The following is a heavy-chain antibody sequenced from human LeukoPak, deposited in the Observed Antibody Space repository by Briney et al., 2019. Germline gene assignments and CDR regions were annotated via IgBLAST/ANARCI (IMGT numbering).Heavy chain of an antibody. CDR3: ARGDIVLMVYAIGVDY. Sequence: GGSLRLSCAASGFTFSSYGMHWVRQAPGKGLEWVAVISYDGSNKYYADSVKGRFTISRDNSKNTLYLQMNSLRAEDTAVYYCARGDIVLMVYAIGVDYWGQGTLVTVSS. CDR1: GFTFSSYG. J-gene: IGHJ4*02. CDR2: ISYDGSNK. D-gene: IGHD2-8*01. V-gene: IGHV3-30*03.